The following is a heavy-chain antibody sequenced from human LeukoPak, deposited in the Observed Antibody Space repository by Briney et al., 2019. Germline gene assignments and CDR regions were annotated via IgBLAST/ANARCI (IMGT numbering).Heavy chain of an antibody. V-gene: IGHV3-23*01. Sequence: GGSLRLSCAVSGFTFSSYGMNWVRQVPGKGLEWVSGISGSGGSTYYADSVKGRFTISRDNSKNTLYLQMNSLRAEDTAVYYCARGEYGSGSYHIDYWGQGTLVTVSS. J-gene: IGHJ4*02. D-gene: IGHD3-10*01. CDR1: GFTFSSYG. CDR3: ARGEYGSGSYHIDY. CDR2: ISGSGGST.